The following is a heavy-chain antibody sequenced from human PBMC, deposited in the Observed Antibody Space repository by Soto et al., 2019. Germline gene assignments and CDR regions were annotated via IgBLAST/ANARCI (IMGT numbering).Heavy chain of an antibody. CDR3: ARDFAYFDY. Sequence: XETLSLTCTVSGGSFKSGSYSWSWIRQPPGKGLEWIGYVYHTGRTSYNPSLKSRVSISMDTSKNQFSLNLDSVTAADTAVYFCARDFAYFDYWGQGTLVTVSS. CDR1: GGSFKSGSYS. J-gene: IGHJ4*02. CDR2: VYHTGRT. V-gene: IGHV4-61*01. D-gene: IGHD3-3*01.